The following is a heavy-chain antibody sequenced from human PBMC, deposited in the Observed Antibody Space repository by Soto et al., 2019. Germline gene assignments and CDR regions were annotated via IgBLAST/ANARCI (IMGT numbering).Heavy chain of an antibody. J-gene: IGHJ6*02. CDR3: ARETYDFWSGDSYFYGMDV. CDR2: ISAYNGNT. Sequence: ASVKVSCKASGYTFTSYGISWVRQAPGQGLEWMGWISAYNGNTNYAQKLQGRVTMTTDTSTSTAYMELRSLRSDDTAVYYCARETYDFWSGDSYFYGMDVWGQGTTVTVSS. CDR1: GYTFTSYG. D-gene: IGHD3-3*01. V-gene: IGHV1-18*01.